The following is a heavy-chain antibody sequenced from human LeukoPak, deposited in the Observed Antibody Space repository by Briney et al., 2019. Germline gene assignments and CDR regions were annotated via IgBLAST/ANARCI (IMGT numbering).Heavy chain of an antibody. V-gene: IGHV3-23*01. CDR2: ISGSGGST. D-gene: IGHD5-18*01. CDR1: GFTFRNYA. J-gene: IGHJ4*02. CDR3: AKDSEWIHLWFDY. Sequence: GGSLRLSCAASGFTFRNYAMTWVRQAPGKGLEWVSGISGSGGSTYSADSVKGRFTISRDNSKNTLYLQMDSLSAEDTAVYYCAKDSEWIHLWFDYWGQGTLVTVSS.